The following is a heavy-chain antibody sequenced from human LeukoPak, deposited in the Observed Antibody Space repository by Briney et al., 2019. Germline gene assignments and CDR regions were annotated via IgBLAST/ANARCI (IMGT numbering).Heavy chain of an antibody. J-gene: IGHJ4*02. V-gene: IGHV4-59*01. D-gene: IGHD1-7*01. CDR1: GGSISGYF. CDR3: ARDSYGTSPDY. CDR2: IYSTGTT. Sequence: SETLSLTCTVSGGSISGYFWSWIRQPPGKGPEWIGYIYSTGTTNYNPSLKSRVTISVDTSKNQFSLKLSSVTAADTAVYYCARDSYGTSPDYWGQGTLVTVSS.